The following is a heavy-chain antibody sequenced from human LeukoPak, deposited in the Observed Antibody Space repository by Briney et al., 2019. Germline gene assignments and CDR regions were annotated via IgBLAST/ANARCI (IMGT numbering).Heavy chain of an antibody. CDR1: GDSITSGIYF. J-gene: IGHJ4*02. V-gene: IGHV4-31*03. CDR2: IYHRGST. Sequence: SETLSLTCTVSGDSITSGIYFWTWIRQPPGKGLEWIGYIYHRGSTDANPSLKSRATISLDTSNNQFSLSLSSVTAADTAVYFCAREDSVTKAFDYWGQGTLVTVPS. CDR3: AREDSVTKAFDY. D-gene: IGHD4-17*01.